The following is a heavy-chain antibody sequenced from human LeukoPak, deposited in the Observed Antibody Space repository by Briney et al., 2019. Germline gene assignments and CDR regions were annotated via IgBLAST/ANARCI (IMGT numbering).Heavy chain of an antibody. Sequence: SETLSLTCSVYGESFRDYYWSWIRQPPGKGLEWIGQIHHSGDTACSPSLKSRVTISVDTSRNQFSLQLTSVTAADTAVYYCARGRSNYRRWGQGTLVTVSS. D-gene: IGHD4-4*01. CDR1: GESFRDYY. J-gene: IGHJ4*02. V-gene: IGHV4-34*01. CDR3: ARGRSNYRR. CDR2: IHHSGDT.